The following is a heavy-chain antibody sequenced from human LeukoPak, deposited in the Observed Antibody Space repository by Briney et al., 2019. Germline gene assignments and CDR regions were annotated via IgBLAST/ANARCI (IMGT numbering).Heavy chain of an antibody. CDR1: GFTFSSYA. CDR3: AKPKTAGYYYYYMDV. J-gene: IGHJ6*03. D-gene: IGHD6-25*01. Sequence: TGGSLRLSCAASGFTFSSYAMSWVRQAPGKGLEWVSAISGSGGSTYYADSVKGRFTISRDNSKNTLYLQMNSLRAEDTAVYYCAKPKTAGYYYYYMDVWGKGTTVTVSS. V-gene: IGHV3-23*01. CDR2: ISGSGGST.